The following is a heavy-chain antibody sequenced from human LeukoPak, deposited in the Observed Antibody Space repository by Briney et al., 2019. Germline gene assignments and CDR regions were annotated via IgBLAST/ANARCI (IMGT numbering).Heavy chain of an antibody. D-gene: IGHD6-19*01. V-gene: IGHV1-69*05. CDR1: GGTFSSYA. Sequence: ASVKVSCKASGGTFSSYALSWVRQAPGQGLEWMGGIIPIFGTANYAQNFQGRATITTDESTSTAYMELSRLRSEDTAVYYCASPSIAVAGPASLSFDYWSQGTLVTVSS. CDR3: ASPSIAVAGPASLSFDY. J-gene: IGHJ4*02. CDR2: IIPIFGTA.